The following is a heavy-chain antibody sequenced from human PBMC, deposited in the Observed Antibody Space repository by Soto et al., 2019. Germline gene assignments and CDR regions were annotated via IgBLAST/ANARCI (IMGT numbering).Heavy chain of an antibody. J-gene: IGHJ4*02. V-gene: IGHV1-46*01. D-gene: IGHD5-18*01. CDR1: GYTFTNYY. CDR3: AREPNESYYFDY. Sequence: QVHLVQSGAEVKKPGASVKVSCKASGYTFTNYYIHWVRQAPGQGLEWLGIIRPSGGRTEYAQRFQGRVTMTRDTSTSTVYMELTSLTSEDTGVYYCAREPNESYYFDYWGQGTLVTVSS. CDR2: IRPSGGRT.